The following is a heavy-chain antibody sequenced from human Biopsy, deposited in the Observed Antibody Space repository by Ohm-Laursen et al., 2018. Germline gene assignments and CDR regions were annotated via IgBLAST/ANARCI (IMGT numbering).Heavy chain of an antibody. D-gene: IGHD3-10*01. Sequence: RSLRLSCAAFGFNFSAYGMHWVRQAPDKGLEWVALTWDDGSHQYYADSVKGRFTISRDNSKNSLYLHINTLRVEDTAVHYCVTDRLDDITKVRGIMTDWGQGTLVTVSS. J-gene: IGHJ4*02. V-gene: IGHV3-33*01. CDR2: TWDDGSHQ. CDR3: VTDRLDDITKVRGIMTD. CDR1: GFNFSAYG.